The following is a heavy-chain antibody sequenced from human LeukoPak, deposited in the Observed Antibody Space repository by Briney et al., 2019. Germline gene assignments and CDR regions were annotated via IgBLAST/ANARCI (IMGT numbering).Heavy chain of an antibody. CDR1: GFTFSSYA. Sequence: PGGSVRLSCADSGFTFSSYAMSWVRQAPGKGLEWVSAISGSGGSTYYADSVKGRFTISRDNSKNTLYLQMNSLRAEDTAVYYCAKDRVARNNWFDPWGQGTLVTVSS. V-gene: IGHV3-23*01. J-gene: IGHJ5*02. CDR3: AKDRVARNNWFDP. CDR2: ISGSGGST.